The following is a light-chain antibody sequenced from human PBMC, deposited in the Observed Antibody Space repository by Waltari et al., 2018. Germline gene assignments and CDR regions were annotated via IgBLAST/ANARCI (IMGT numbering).Light chain of an antibody. CDR3: QQYNKWPPLT. CDR2: GAS. CDR1: QNIHDN. Sequence: EVLMTQSPATVSVSPGERVILSCRASQNIHDNLAWYQQKPGQAPRLLIYGASTRATAIPARFRGSGSGTEFTLTISSLQSEDLAIYYCQQYNKWPPLTFGGGTKVEIK. V-gene: IGKV3-15*01. J-gene: IGKJ4*01.